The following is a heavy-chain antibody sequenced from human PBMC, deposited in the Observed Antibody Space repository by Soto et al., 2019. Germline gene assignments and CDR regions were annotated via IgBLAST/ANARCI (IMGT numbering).Heavy chain of an antibody. V-gene: IGHV4-61*01. J-gene: IGHJ5*02. CDR1: GASVTSGTFY. CDR3: ARGDALNWFDP. Sequence: QVQLHESGPGLVKPSETLSLTCTVSGASVTSGTFYWTWIRQPPAKGLEWIGYIPYTGSTNYNPSLKSRVTISTDTSKNQFSLKLTSVTAADTAVYYCARGDALNWFDPWGQGTLVTVSS. CDR2: IPYTGST.